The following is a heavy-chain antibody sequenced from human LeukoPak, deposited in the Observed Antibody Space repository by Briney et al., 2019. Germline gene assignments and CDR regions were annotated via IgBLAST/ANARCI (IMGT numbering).Heavy chain of an antibody. V-gene: IGHV3-74*01. Sequence: GGSLRLSCAASGFTFSIYCMHWVRQAPGKGPMWVSRICPDGTVTNYADSVKARFTISRDNARNTVYLQMNSLRAEDTAVYYCIRDFRSADYWGQGTLVTVSS. CDR2: ICPDGTVT. CDR1: GFTFSIYC. J-gene: IGHJ4*02. CDR3: IRDFRSADY.